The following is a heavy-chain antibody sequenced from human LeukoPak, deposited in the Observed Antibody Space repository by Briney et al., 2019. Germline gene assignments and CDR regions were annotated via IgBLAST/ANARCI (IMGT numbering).Heavy chain of an antibody. J-gene: IGHJ4*02. CDR1: GFTVSANY. CDR3: ARDRGGYYYYPLDY. D-gene: IGHD3-22*01. Sequence: PGGSLRLSCVASGFTVSANYMTWVRQAPGKGLEWVSLMNSNGDTYYAESVKGRFTLSRDTSKNTLYLHMNSLRVEDTALYYCARDRGGYYYYPLDYWGQGILVTVSS. CDR2: MNSNGDT. V-gene: IGHV3-66*01.